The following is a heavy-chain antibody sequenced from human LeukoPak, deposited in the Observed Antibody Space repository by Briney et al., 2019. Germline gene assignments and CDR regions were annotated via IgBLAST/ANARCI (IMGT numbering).Heavy chain of an antibody. CDR3: ARGLVGATRGFFDY. Sequence: SETLSLTCTVSGGSISSYFWSWIRQPPGKGLEWIGYIYYSGSTNYNPSLKSRVTISVDTSKNQFSLKLSPVTAADTAVYYCARGLVGATRGFFDYWGQGTLVTVSS. CDR1: GGSISSYF. V-gene: IGHV4-59*12. CDR2: IYYSGST. D-gene: IGHD1-26*01. J-gene: IGHJ4*02.